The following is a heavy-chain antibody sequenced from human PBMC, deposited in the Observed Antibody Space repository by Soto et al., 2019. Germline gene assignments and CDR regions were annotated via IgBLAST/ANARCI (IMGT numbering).Heavy chain of an antibody. D-gene: IGHD3-10*01. V-gene: IGHV4-59*01. Sequence: SETLSLTCSVSGASIRSYYWHWIRQPPGKGLEWIGYVYTSDYTRYSSSLRSRVTISLDTSKNQLSLRLKSVTAADTAVYFCARDLNGSGDYWGQGTLVTVSS. CDR3: ARDLNGSGDY. CDR2: VYTSDYT. CDR1: GASIRSYY. J-gene: IGHJ4*02.